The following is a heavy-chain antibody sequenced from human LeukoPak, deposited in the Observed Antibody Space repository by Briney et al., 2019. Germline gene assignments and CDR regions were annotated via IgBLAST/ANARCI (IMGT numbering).Heavy chain of an antibody. J-gene: IGHJ3*02. Sequence: PGRSLRLSCAASGFTFSSYAMHWVRQAPGKGLEWVAVISYDGSNKYYADSVKGRFTISRDNSKNTLYLQMNSLRAEDTAVYYCARDTEAFDIWGQGTMVTVSS. CDR3: ARDTEAFDI. CDR1: GFTFSSYA. V-gene: IGHV3-30-3*01. CDR2: ISYDGSNK.